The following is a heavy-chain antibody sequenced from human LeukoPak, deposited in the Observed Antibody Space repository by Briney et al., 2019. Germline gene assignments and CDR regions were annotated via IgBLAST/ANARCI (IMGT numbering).Heavy chain of an antibody. V-gene: IGHV4-34*01. CDR3: ARGRYYYDSSGTKIQDAFDI. Sequence: SETLSLTCAVYGGSFSGYYWSWIRQPPGKGLEWIGEINHSGSTNYNPSLKSRVTISVDTSKNQFSLKLSSVTAADTAVYYCARGRYYYDSSGTKIQDAFDIWGQGTMVTVSS. J-gene: IGHJ3*02. CDR2: INHSGST. D-gene: IGHD3-22*01. CDR1: GGSFSGYY.